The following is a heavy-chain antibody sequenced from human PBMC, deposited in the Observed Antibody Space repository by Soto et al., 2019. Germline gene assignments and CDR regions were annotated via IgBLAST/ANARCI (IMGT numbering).Heavy chain of an antibody. CDR3: ARSSLHGYSSGWYPVLDY. D-gene: IGHD6-19*01. Sequence: GESLKISCAASGFTFSSYWMHWVRQAPGKGLVWVSRINSDGSSTSYADSVKGRFTISRDNAKNTLYLQMNSLRAEDTAVYYCARSSLHGYSSGWYPVLDYWGQGTLVTVSS. V-gene: IGHV3-74*01. J-gene: IGHJ4*02. CDR2: INSDGSST. CDR1: GFTFSSYW.